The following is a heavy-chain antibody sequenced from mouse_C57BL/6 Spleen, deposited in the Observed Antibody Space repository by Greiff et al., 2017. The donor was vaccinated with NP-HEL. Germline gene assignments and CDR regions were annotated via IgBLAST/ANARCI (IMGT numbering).Heavy chain of an antibody. CDR3: TRDGYYGSSKGYYYAMDY. CDR1: GFTFSSYA. CDR2: ISSGGDYI. V-gene: IGHV5-9-1*02. Sequence: EVHLVESGEGLVKPGGSLKLSCAASGFTFSSYAMSWVRQTPEKRLEWVAYISSGGDYIYYADTVKGRFTITRDNARNTLYLLMSSLNSEDTVMYYCTRDGYYGSSKGYYYAMDYWGQGTSVTVSS. D-gene: IGHD1-1*01. J-gene: IGHJ4*01.